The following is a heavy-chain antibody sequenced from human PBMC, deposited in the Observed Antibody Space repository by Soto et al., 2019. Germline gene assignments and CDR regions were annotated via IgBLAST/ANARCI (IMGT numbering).Heavy chain of an antibody. Sequence: EVQLLESGGGLVQPGGSLRLSCAASGFTFSSYAMSWVRQAPGKGLEWVSAISGSGGSTYYADSVKGRFTISRDNSKNTLYLQMNSLRAEDTAVYYGAKGDCSSTSCYPASGMDVWGQGTTVTVSS. V-gene: IGHV3-23*01. J-gene: IGHJ6*02. CDR2: ISGSGGST. D-gene: IGHD2-2*01. CDR3: AKGDCSSTSCYPASGMDV. CDR1: GFTFSSYA.